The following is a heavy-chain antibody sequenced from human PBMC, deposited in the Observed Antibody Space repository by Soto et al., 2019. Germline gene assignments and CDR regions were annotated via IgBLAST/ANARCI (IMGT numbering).Heavy chain of an antibody. CDR1: GGTFSSYA. V-gene: IGHV1-69*01. D-gene: IGHD3-10*01. CDR2: IIPIFGTA. Sequence: QVQLVQSGAEVKKPGSSVKVSCKASGGTFSSYAISWVRQAPGQGLEWMGGIIPIFGTANYAQKFQGRVTITADESTSTAYMELSSLRSEDTAVYYCARKGRYYGSDLEAFDIWGQGTMVTVSS. J-gene: IGHJ3*02. CDR3: ARKGRYYGSDLEAFDI.